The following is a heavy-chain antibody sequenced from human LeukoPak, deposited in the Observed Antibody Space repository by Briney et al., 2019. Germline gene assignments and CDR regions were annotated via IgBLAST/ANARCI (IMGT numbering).Heavy chain of an antibody. J-gene: IGHJ4*02. D-gene: IGHD4-17*01. V-gene: IGHV3-30*02. Sequence: PGGSLRLSCAASGFSFSGYGMHWVRQVPGKGLEWVAFIRYDGSTKFYTDPVKGRFAISRDNSKNTLSLQMNSLRTEDTAVYYCAALHTGTFVDYWGQGTLVTVSS. CDR1: GFSFSGYG. CDR2: IRYDGSTK. CDR3: AALHTGTFVDY.